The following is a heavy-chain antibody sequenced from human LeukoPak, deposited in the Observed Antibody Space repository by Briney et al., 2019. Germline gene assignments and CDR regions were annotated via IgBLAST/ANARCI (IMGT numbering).Heavy chain of an antibody. CDR2: IHYSGST. J-gene: IGHJ6*02. CDR3: ARRSKGPADV. Sequence: PSETLSLTCTVSGGSISSYYWSWIRQPPGKGLEWIGYIHYSGSTNYNPSLKSRVTISVDTSKNQFSLKLSSVTAADTAVYYCARRSKGPADVWGQGTTVIVSS. D-gene: IGHD3-10*01. V-gene: IGHV4-59*01. CDR1: GGSISSYY.